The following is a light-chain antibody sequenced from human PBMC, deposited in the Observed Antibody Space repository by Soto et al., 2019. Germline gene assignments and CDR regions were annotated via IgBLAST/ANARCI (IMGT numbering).Light chain of an antibody. CDR1: NSDVGRYNF. CDR2: AVS. J-gene: IGLJ3*02. Sequence: QSVLTQPRSVSGSPGQSVTISCTGTNSDVGRYNFVSWYQQLPGKAPKLLISAVSQRPSGVPDRFSGSKSGNTASLTFSGLQADDEADYFCYSYTASDIWVFGGGTQLTVL. CDR3: YSYTASDIWV. V-gene: IGLV2-11*01.